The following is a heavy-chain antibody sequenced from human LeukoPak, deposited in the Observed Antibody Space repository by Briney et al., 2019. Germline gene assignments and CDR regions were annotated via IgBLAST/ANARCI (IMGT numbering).Heavy chain of an antibody. J-gene: IGHJ4*02. CDR1: GFTFSNYA. CDR2: LNGGRT. Sequence: GGSLRLSCVASGFTFSNYAMSWVRQAPGKGLEWIAALNGGRTFFQDSVRGRFTISRDNSKNTLYLQLNSLRGVDTAVYYCVKEVTGYGYFDYWGRGTLVTVSS. CDR3: VKEVTGYGYFDY. D-gene: IGHD2-2*03. V-gene: IGHV3-23*01.